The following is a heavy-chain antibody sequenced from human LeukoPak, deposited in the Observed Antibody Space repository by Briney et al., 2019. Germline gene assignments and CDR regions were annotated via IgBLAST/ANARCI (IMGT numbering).Heavy chain of an antibody. V-gene: IGHV1-8*01. Sequence: VASVKVSCKASGYTFTSYDINWVRQATGQGLEWMGWMNPNSGNTGYAQKFQGRVTMTTDTSTSTAYMELRSLRSDDTAVYYCARGFEEVERHPLNYYYYMDVWGKGTTVTISS. D-gene: IGHD1-1*01. CDR1: GYTFTSYD. J-gene: IGHJ6*03. CDR3: ARGFEEVERHPLNYYYYMDV. CDR2: MNPNSGNT.